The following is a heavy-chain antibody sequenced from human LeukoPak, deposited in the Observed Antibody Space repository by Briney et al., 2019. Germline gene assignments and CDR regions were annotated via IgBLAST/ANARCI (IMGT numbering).Heavy chain of an antibody. CDR2: IRSKANSYAT. CDR1: GFTFSGSA. V-gene: IGHV3-73*01. J-gene: IGHJ4*02. D-gene: IGHD6-19*01. Sequence: PGGSLKLSCAASGFTFSGSAMHWVRQASGKGLEWVGRIRSKANSYATVYAASVKGRFTISRDDSKNTAYLQMNSLKTEDTALYYCSRGGDLSTVAGALDYWGQGTLVTVSS. CDR3: SRGGDLSTVAGALDY.